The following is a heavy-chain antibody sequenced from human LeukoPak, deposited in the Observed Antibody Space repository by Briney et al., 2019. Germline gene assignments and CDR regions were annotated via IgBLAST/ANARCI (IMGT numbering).Heavy chain of an antibody. J-gene: IGHJ4*02. D-gene: IGHD6-13*01. CDR3: ARALWTGYSSSWYSYFDY. Sequence: GGSLRLSCAASGLTVSSNCMSWVRQAPGKGLEWVGRIRSKANSYATAYAASVKGRFTISRDDSKNTAYLQMNSLKTEDTAVYYCARALWTGYSSSWYSYFDYWGQGTLVTVSS. V-gene: IGHV3-73*01. CDR1: GLTVSSNC. CDR2: IRSKANSYAT.